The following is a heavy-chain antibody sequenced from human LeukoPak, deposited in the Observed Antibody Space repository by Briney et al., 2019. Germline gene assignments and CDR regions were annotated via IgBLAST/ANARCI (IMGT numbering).Heavy chain of an antibody. CDR1: GFTFSSYA. CDR2: ISYDGSNK. Sequence: GGSLRLSCAASGFTFSSYAMHWVRQAPGKGLEWVAVISYDGSNKYYADSVKGRFTISRENAKNSLYLQMNSLRAGDTAVYYCARGLYDSKGFDYWGQGTLVTVSS. J-gene: IGHJ4*02. V-gene: IGHV3-30*14. D-gene: IGHD3-22*01. CDR3: ARGLYDSKGFDY.